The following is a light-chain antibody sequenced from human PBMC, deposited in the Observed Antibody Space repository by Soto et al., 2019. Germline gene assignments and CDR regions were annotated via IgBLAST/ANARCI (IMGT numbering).Light chain of an antibody. CDR3: QQYGRSPLMYT. Sequence: EIVLTQSPGSLSLSPGERATLSCRASQSVINNYLAWYQQKPGQAPRLLIYVASTRAAGVPDRFSGSGSGTDFPLTITRLEPEDFAVYYCQQYGRSPLMYTFGQGTKLGVK. J-gene: IGKJ2*01. CDR1: QSVINNY. V-gene: IGKV3-20*01. CDR2: VAS.